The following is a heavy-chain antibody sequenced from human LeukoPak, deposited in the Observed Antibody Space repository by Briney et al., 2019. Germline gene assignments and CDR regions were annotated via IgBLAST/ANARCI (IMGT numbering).Heavy chain of an antibody. J-gene: IGHJ6*03. CDR3: ARDLGRRCSGGSCNYYSNYMDV. V-gene: IGHV1-18*01. CDR1: GYTFTTYG. CDR2: ISTYNGNT. Sequence: APVKVSCKASGYTFTTYGISWVRQAPGQGLEWMGWISTYNGNTNYAQNLQGRVTMTTDTSTSTAHMELRSLRSDDTAVYYCARDLGRRCSGGSCNYYSNYMDVWGKGTTVTISS. D-gene: IGHD2-15*01.